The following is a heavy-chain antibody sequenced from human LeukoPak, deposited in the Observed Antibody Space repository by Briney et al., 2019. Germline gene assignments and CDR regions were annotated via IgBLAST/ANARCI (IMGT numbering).Heavy chain of an antibody. CDR1: GFTFSTYS. Sequence: GGSLRLSCAASGFTFSTYSMNWVRQAPGKGLEWVSSISSSSSYIYYADSVKGRFTISRDNAKNSLYLQMNSLRAEDTAVYYCAREQQLEPFDYWGQGTLVTVSS. D-gene: IGHD6-13*01. J-gene: IGHJ4*02. CDR3: AREQQLEPFDY. CDR2: ISSSSSYI. V-gene: IGHV3-21*01.